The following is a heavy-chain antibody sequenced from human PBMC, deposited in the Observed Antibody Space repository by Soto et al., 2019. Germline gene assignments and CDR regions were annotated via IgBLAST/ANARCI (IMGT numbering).Heavy chain of an antibody. CDR1: GGSISSYY. CDR3: AGLVAGTNCYYYCYMDV. CDR2: IYYSGST. J-gene: IGHJ6*03. D-gene: IGHD6-19*01. V-gene: IGHV4-59*08. Sequence: SETLSLTCTVSGGSISSYYWSWIRQPPGKGLEWIGYIYYSGSTNYNPSLKSRVTISVDTSKNQFSLKLSSVTAADTAVYYCAGLVAGTNCYYYCYMDVWGKGTTVTVSS.